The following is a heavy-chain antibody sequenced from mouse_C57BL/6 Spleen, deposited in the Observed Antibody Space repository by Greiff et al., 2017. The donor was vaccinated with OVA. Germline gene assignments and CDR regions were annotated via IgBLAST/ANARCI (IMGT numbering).Heavy chain of an antibody. J-gene: IGHJ4*01. Sequence: QVQLQQSGAELVQPGASVQLSCKASGYTFTSYWMHWVKQRPGRGLAWIGRIAPNSGGTKYNEKFKSQATLTVDKPSRTAYMQLSSLTSEDFAVYYCARVLLLRGYAMDYWGQGTSVTVSS. CDR3: ARVLLLRGYAMDY. V-gene: IGHV1-72*01. D-gene: IGHD1-1*01. CDR1: GYTFTSYW. CDR2: IAPNSGGT.